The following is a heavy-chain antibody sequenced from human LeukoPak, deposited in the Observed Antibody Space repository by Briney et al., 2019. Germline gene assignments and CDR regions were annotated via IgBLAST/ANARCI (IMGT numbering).Heavy chain of an antibody. D-gene: IGHD3-10*01. Sequence: GGSLRLSCAASGFTFSSYAMSWVRQAPGKGLEWVSAISGSGGSTYYADSVKGRFTISRDNSKNTLYLQMNSLRAEDTAVYYCAKEHIAYGSGSHSYYFDYWGQGTLVTVSS. CDR3: AKEHIAYGSGSHSYYFDY. CDR1: GFTFSSYA. V-gene: IGHV3-23*01. CDR2: ISGSGGST. J-gene: IGHJ4*02.